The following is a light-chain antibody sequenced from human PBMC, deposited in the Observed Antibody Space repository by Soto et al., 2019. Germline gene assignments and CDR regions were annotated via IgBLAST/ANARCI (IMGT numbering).Light chain of an antibody. CDR3: QQYNNWPPIT. Sequence: TQPLSQGERATLSCRASQSVSSNLAWYQQKPGQAPRLLIYGASTRATGLPARFSGSGSGTEFTLTISSLQSEDFAVYYCQQYNNWPPITFGQGTRLEI. CDR2: GAS. V-gene: IGKV3-15*01. CDR1: QSVSSN. J-gene: IGKJ5*01.